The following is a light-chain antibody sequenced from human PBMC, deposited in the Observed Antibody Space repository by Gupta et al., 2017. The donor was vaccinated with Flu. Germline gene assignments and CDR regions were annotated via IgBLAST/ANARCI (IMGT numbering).Light chain of an antibody. CDR1: SGSVSTTSY. J-gene: IGLJ3*02. CDR2: SKN. Sequence: TVTITCGVTSGSVSTTSYATWDQQTPGQAPHTLIYSKNKRSAGVPDRFSGSIRGNRAALTIAGAQADEEADYYCVLDMGSGIWVFGGGTKLTVL. V-gene: IGLV8-61*01. CDR3: VLDMGSGIWV.